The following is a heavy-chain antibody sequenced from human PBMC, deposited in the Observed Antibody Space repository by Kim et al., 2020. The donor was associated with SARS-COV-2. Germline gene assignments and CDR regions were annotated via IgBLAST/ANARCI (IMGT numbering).Heavy chain of an antibody. CDR3: ARLNNLYYYDSSGYYPDLYFQH. CDR2: IYPGDSDT. CDR1: GYSFTSYW. V-gene: IGHV5-51*01. J-gene: IGHJ1*01. Sequence: GESLQISCKGSGYSFTSYWIGWVRQMPGKGLEWMGIIYPGDSDTRYSPSFQGQVTISADKSISTAYLQWSSLKASDTAMYYCARLNNLYYYDSSGYYPDLYFQHWGQGTLVTVSS. D-gene: IGHD3-22*01.